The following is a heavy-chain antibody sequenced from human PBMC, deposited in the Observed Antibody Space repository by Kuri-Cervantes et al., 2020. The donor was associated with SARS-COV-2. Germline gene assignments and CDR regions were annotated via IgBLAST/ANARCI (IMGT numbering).Heavy chain of an antibody. CDR1: GYTFTSYY. V-gene: IGHV1-46*01. CDR3: ARGGHSSTATPEFDY. J-gene: IGHJ4*02. Sequence: ASVKVSCKASGYTFTSYYMHWVRQAPGQGLEWMGIINPSGGSTGYAQKFQGRVTMTRDTSTSTVYMELSSLRSEDTAVYYCARGGHSSTATPEFDYWGQGTLVTVSS. D-gene: IGHD6-13*01. CDR2: INPSGGST.